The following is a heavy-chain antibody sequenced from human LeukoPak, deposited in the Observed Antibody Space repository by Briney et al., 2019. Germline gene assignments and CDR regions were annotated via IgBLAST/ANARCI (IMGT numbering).Heavy chain of an antibody. CDR2: IKQDGSEK. J-gene: IGHJ4*02. CDR3: ARDRSGVATMEGVFDY. Sequence: GFLRRSWAASGINFSNYLMGWVRQAPREGVEWVANIKQDGSEKYYVDSVKGRFTISRDNAKNSLYLQMNSLRAEDTAVYYCARDRSGVATMEGVFDYWGQGTLVTVSS. V-gene: IGHV3-7*01. D-gene: IGHD5-12*01. CDR1: GINFSNYL.